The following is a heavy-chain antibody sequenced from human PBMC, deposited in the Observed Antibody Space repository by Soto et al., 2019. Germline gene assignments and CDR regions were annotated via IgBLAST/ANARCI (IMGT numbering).Heavy chain of an antibody. D-gene: IGHD3-10*01. V-gene: IGHV1-8*01. Sequence: GASGKVSCKASGYTFTSYDIHWVRQATGQGLEWMGWMNPNSGNTGYAQKFQGRVTMTRNTSISTAYMELSSLRSEDTAVYYCARTYDYGSGSYSRLGYWGQGTLVTVSS. J-gene: IGHJ4*02. CDR2: MNPNSGNT. CDR1: GYTFTSYD. CDR3: ARTYDYGSGSYSRLGY.